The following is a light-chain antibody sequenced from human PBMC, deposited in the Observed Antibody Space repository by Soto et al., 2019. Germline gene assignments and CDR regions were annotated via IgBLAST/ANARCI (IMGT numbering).Light chain of an antibody. J-gene: IGKJ1*01. CDR3: QQYNIYWT. CDR1: QTISSW. Sequence: DIQMTQSPSTLSGSVGDRVTITCRASQTISSWLAWYQQKPGKAPKLLIYKASTLKSGVPSRFSGSGSGTEFTLTISSLQPDDFATYYCQQYNIYWTFGQGTKVDIK. CDR2: KAS. V-gene: IGKV1-5*03.